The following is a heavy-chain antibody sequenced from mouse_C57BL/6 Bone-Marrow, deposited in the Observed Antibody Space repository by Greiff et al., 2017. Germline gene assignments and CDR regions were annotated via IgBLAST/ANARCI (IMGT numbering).Heavy chain of an antibody. CDR1: GYAFSSSW. D-gene: IGHD4-1*01. V-gene: IGHV1-82*01. CDR3: ASGSNSALAMDC. Sequence: QVQLQQSGPELVKPGASVKISCKASGYAFSSSWMNWVKQRPGKGLEWIGRIYPGDGDTNYNGKFKGKATLTADKSSSTAYVQLSSLTSEDSAVYFCASGSNSALAMDCWGQGTSVTVSS. CDR2: IYPGDGDT. J-gene: IGHJ4*01.